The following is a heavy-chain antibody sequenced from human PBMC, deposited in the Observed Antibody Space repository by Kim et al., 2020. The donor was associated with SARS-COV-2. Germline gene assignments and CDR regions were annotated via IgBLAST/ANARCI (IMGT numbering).Heavy chain of an antibody. D-gene: IGHD2-15*01. V-gene: IGHV3-21*01. Sequence: ETGRFTISRDNAKNSLYLQMNSLRAEDTAVYYCARVGSHCSGGSCYYFDYWGQGTLVTVSS. CDR3: ARVGSHCSGGSCYYFDY. J-gene: IGHJ4*02.